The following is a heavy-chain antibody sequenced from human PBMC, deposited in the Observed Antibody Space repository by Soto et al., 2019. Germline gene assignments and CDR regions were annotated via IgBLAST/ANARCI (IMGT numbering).Heavy chain of an antibody. CDR1: GFTFSSYG. CDR3: AKDKRRPPRYYFDY. CDR2: ISYDGSNK. Sequence: GGSLRLSCAASGFTFSSYGMHWVRQAPGKGLEWVAVISYDGSNKYYADSVKGRFTISRDNSKNTLYLQMNSLRAEDTAVYYCAKDKRRPPRYYFDYWGQGTLVTVSS. V-gene: IGHV3-30*18. J-gene: IGHJ4*02.